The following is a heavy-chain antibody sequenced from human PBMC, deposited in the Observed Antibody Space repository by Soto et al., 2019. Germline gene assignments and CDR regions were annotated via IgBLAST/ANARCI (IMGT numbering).Heavy chain of an antibody. CDR2: ISAYNGNT. J-gene: IGHJ4*02. CDR1: GYTFTSYG. V-gene: IGHV1-18*01. Sequence: QVPLVQSGAEVKKPGASVKVSCKASGYTFTSYGISWVRQAPGQGLEWMGWISAYNGNTNYAQKLQGRVTMTTDTSTSTAYMELRSLRSDATAVYYCARVRVVVIRPPRFDYWGQGTLVTVSS. D-gene: IGHD3-22*01. CDR3: ARVRVVVIRPPRFDY.